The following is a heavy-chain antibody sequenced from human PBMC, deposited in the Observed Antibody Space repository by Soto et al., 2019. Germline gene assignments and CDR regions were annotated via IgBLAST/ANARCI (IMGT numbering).Heavy chain of an antibody. V-gene: IGHV4-38-2*01. Sequence: PSETLSLTCAVSGYSISSGYYWGWIRQPPGKGLEWIGSIYHSGSTYYNPSLKSRITISVDTSKNQFSLKLSSVTAADTAVYYCARGGSSSWYLGDSPYYYYYGMDVWGQGTTVTVSS. J-gene: IGHJ6*02. CDR1: GYSISSGYY. CDR2: IYHSGST. D-gene: IGHD6-13*01. CDR3: ARGGSSSWYLGDSPYYYYYGMDV.